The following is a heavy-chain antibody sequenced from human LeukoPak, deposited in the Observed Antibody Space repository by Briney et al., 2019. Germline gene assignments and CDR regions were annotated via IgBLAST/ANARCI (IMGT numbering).Heavy chain of an antibody. CDR1: GGSISSSSYY. Sequence: SETLSLTCTVSGGSISSSSYYWGWIRQPPGKGLEWIGSIYYSGSTYYNPSLKSRFTISVDTSKNQFSLKLSSVTAADTAVYYCARVNTAKVPFDYWGQGTLVTVSS. CDR3: ARVNTAKVPFDY. D-gene: IGHD5-18*01. J-gene: IGHJ4*02. CDR2: IYYSGST. V-gene: IGHV4-39*01.